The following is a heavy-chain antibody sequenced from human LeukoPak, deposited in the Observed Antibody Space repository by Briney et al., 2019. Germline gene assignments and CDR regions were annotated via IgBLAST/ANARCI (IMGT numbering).Heavy chain of an antibody. CDR1: GITFSSYG. CDR2: ISSTGGTT. CDR3: ARRAGAYSHPYDY. Sequence: GGTLRLSCAASGITFSSYGMSWVRQAPGKGLEWVSSISSTGGTTYYADSVKGRFTISRDNSKNTLYLQMNSLRAEDTAVYYCARRAGAYSHPYDYWGQGTLVTVSS. J-gene: IGHJ4*02. D-gene: IGHD4/OR15-4a*01. V-gene: IGHV3-23*01.